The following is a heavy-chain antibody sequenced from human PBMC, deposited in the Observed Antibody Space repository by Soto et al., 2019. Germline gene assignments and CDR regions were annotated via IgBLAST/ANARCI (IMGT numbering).Heavy chain of an antibody. CDR3: ARSLGYCSGGSCYSGGCYYYGMDV. D-gene: IGHD2-15*01. J-gene: IGHJ6*02. Sequence: ASVKVSCKASGYTFTSYAMHWVRQAPGQRLEWMGWINAGNGNTKYSQKFQGRVTITRDTSASTAYMELSSLRSEDTAVYYCARSLGYCSGGSCYSGGCYYYGMDVWGQGTKVTVSS. V-gene: IGHV1-3*01. CDR1: GYTFTSYA. CDR2: INAGNGNT.